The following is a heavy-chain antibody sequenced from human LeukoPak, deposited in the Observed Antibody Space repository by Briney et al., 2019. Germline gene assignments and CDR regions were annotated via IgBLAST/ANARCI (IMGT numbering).Heavy chain of an antibody. V-gene: IGHV3-11*06. CDR2: ISSGSSYT. Sequence: GGSLRLSCAASGFTFSDYYMSWIRQAPGKGLEWVSYISSGSSYTKYADSVEGRFTISRDNAKNSLHLQMNSLRAEDTAVYYCASSLTPGDGYNSRPFDYWGQGTLVTVSS. J-gene: IGHJ4*02. D-gene: IGHD5-24*01. CDR3: ASSLTPGDGYNSRPFDY. CDR1: GFTFSDYY.